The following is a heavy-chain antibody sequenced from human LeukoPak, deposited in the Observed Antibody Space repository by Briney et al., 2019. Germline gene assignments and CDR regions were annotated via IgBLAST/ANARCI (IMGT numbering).Heavy chain of an antibody. V-gene: IGHV3-33*01. D-gene: IGHD3-22*01. CDR2: IWYDGSDE. CDR3: ARDGGYHSSGPFDY. J-gene: IGHJ4*02. Sequence: SSYYWGWIRQAPGKGPEWVSIIWYDGSDEYYADSVKGRFTISRDNSKNTLYLQMNSLRAEDTAVYYCARDGGYHSSGPFDYWGQGTLVTISS. CDR1: SSYY.